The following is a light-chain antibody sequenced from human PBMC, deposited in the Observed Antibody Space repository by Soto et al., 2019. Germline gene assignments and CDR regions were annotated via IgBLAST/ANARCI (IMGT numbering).Light chain of an antibody. CDR2: EVS. CDR3: SSYARSNTFVL. CDR1: SRDVGGYNY. J-gene: IGLJ2*01. V-gene: IGLV2-8*01. Sequence: QSVLTQPPSASGSPGQSVTISCSGTSRDVGGYNYVSWYQQHPGKAPKLMIYEVSKRPSGVPDRFSGYKSGNTASLIVSGLQAEDEADYYCSSYARSNTFVLFGGGTQLTVL.